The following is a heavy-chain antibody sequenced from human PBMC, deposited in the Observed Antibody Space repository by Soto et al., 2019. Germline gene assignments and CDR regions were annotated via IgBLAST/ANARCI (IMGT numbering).Heavy chain of an antibody. CDR3: TRAHREGRWFGELSGFDP. V-gene: IGHV3-49*05. Sequence: EVQLVESGGGLVKPGRSLRLSCTASGFTFGDYAMSWFRQAPGKGLEWVGFIRSKAYGGTTEYAASVKGRFTISRDDSKRIAYLQMNSLKTEDTAVYYCTRAHREGRWFGELSGFDPWGQGTLVTVSS. CDR2: IRSKAYGGTT. D-gene: IGHD3-10*01. CDR1: GFTFGDYA. J-gene: IGHJ5*02.